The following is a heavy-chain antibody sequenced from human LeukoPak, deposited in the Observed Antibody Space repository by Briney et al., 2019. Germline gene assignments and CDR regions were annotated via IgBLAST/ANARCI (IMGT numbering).Heavy chain of an antibody. D-gene: IGHD6-6*01. CDR2: TYYRSKWYN. CDR1: GDSVSSNSAA. V-gene: IGHV6-1*01. J-gene: IGHJ4*02. CDR3: ARLHSSSSDDFDY. Sequence: SRALSLTCAISGDSVSSNSAAWNWIRHSPSRGLECLGRTYYRSKWYNDYAVSVKRRITISPDTSKKQYSLQRNSVTPEDTAVYYCARLHSSSSDDFDYWGRGTVVTASS.